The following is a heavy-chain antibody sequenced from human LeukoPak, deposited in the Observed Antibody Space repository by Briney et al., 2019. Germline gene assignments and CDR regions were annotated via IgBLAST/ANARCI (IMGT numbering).Heavy chain of an antibody. CDR2: ISYDGSNK. CDR3: ASNVDIVATTDY. V-gene: IGHV3-30*03. D-gene: IGHD5-12*01. Sequence: GSLRLSCAACGFTFSSYGMHWVRQAPGKGLEWVAVISYDGSNKYYADSVKGRFTISRDNSKNTLYLQMNSLRAEDTAVYYCASNVDIVATTDYWGQGTLVTVSS. CDR1: GFTFSSYG. J-gene: IGHJ4*02.